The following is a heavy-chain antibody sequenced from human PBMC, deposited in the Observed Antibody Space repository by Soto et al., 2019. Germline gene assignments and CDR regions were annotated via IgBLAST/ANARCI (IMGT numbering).Heavy chain of an antibody. J-gene: IGHJ4*02. Sequence: PGGSLRLSCAASGFTFRDFAMSWVLQAPGKWLEWLAVISYDGSNKYYADYVKGLFTISRDNSKNTMYLQMNSLRAEDTAVYYCAKEMGYCRITRGRPPSHWGQGTLVTVYS. V-gene: IGHV3-30*18. CDR2: ISYDGSNK. CDR1: GFTFRDFA. D-gene: IGHD3-10*01. CDR3: AKEMGYCRITRGRPPSH.